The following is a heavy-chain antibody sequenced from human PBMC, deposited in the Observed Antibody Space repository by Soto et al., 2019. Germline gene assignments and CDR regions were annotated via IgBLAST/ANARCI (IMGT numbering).Heavy chain of an antibody. D-gene: IGHD3-10*01. Sequence: QITLKESGPTMVNPTQTVTVTCSFSGFSLSTTAVGVGWIRQPPGKALEWLALIYWDDDKRYSPSLKSRLTITKDTSKNQVVLTMTNMDPIDTATHYCAHGISMVRGVVVFDYCGQGTLVTVSS. CDR3: AHGISMVRGVVVFDY. CDR1: GFSLSTTAVG. CDR2: IYWDDDK. V-gene: IGHV2-5*02. J-gene: IGHJ4*02.